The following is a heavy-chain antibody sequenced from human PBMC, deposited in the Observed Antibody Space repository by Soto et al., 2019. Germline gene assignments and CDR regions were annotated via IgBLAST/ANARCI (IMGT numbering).Heavy chain of an antibody. J-gene: IGHJ4*02. D-gene: IGHD3-9*01. V-gene: IGHV3-23*01. CDR2: ISGSGGST. CDR1: GFTFSSYA. CDR3: AKGEYYDILTGPFEVSLYFDY. Sequence: GGSLRLSCAASGFTFSSYAMSWVRQAPGKGLEWVSAISGSGGSTYYADSVKGRFTISRDNSKNTLYLQMNSLRAEDTAVYYCAKGEYYDILTGPFEVSLYFDYWGQGTLVTVSS.